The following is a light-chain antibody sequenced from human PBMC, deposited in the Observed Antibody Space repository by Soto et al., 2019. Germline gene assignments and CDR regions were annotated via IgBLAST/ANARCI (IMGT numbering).Light chain of an antibody. CDR1: QSISSW. V-gene: IGKV1-5*01. CDR3: QQYNSYSYT. Sequence: DIQMTQSPSTLSASVGDRVTITCRASQSISSWLAWYQQKPGKAPKLLIYDASSLESGVPSRFSGSGSGTXXXXTISSLQPDDFATYYCQQYNSYSYTFGQGTKLEIK. J-gene: IGKJ2*01. CDR2: DAS.